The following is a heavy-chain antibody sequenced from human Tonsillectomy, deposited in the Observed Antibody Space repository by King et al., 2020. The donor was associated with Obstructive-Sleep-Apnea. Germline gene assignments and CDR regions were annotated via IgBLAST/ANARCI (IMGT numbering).Heavy chain of an antibody. Sequence: VQLVESGGGLVQPGGSLRLSCAASGFNFRAYWMSWVRQTPGKGLEWVANIKEDGSEKFYVESVKGRFTISRDNAKNSVYLQMVSLSADDSGVYYCARSYSNYFDSWGQGTLVTVSS. CDR1: GFNFRAYW. J-gene: IGHJ4*02. D-gene: IGHD2-15*01. V-gene: IGHV3-7*01. CDR3: ARSYSNYFDS. CDR2: IKEDGSEK.